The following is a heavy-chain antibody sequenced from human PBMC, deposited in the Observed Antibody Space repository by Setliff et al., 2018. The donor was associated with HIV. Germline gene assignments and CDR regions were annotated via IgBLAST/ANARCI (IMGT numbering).Heavy chain of an antibody. V-gene: IGHV3-23*01. D-gene: IGHD2-15*01. CDR3: AKDLEYCSGPMCYSYDALDM. Sequence: ASVKVSCAASGFTFSSHAMSWVRQAPGKGLEWVSAISYGGGTTHYADSVRGRFTVSRANSKNTLYLQMNSLRAEDTAVYYCAKDLEYCSGPMCYSYDALDMWGQGTMVTVSS. CDR2: ISYGGGTT. J-gene: IGHJ3*02. CDR1: GFTFSSHA.